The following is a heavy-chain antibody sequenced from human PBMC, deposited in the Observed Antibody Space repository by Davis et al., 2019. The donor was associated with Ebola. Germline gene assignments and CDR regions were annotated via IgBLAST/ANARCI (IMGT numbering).Heavy chain of an antibody. Sequence: ASVKVSCKASGYTFTSHYMHWVRQAPGQGLEWMGIINPSGGSTSYAQKFQGRVTMTRDTSTTTVYMELSSLRFEDTAVYYCAREERRDFWSGPQYWGQGTLVTVSS. D-gene: IGHD3-3*01. J-gene: IGHJ4*02. CDR1: GYTFTSHY. CDR3: AREERRDFWSGPQY. V-gene: IGHV1-46*01. CDR2: INPSGGST.